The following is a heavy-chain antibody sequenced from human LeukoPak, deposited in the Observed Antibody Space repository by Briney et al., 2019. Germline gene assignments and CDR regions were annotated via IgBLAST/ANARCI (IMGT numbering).Heavy chain of an antibody. Sequence: ASVKVSCKASGYTFTGYYMHWVRQAPGQGLEWMGWISAYNGNTNYAQKLQGRVTMTTDTSTSTAYMELRSLRSDDTAVYYCARFSVEERNFDYWGQGTLVTVSS. CDR1: GYTFTGYY. J-gene: IGHJ4*02. CDR3: ARFSVEERNFDY. V-gene: IGHV1-18*04. CDR2: ISAYNGNT. D-gene: IGHD6-19*01.